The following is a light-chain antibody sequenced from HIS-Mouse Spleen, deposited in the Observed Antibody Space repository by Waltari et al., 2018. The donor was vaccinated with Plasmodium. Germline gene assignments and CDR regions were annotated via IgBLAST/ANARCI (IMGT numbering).Light chain of an antibody. J-gene: IGLJ3*02. Sequence: SYELTQPLSVSVALGQTARITCGGNNIGSKNVHWYQQKPGQAPVLVIYRDSNRPSGIPGRCAGSNSGNTATLTISRAQAGDEADYYCQVWDSSTVFGGGTKLTVL. CDR1: NIGSKN. CDR3: QVWDSSTV. CDR2: RDS. V-gene: IGLV3-9*01.